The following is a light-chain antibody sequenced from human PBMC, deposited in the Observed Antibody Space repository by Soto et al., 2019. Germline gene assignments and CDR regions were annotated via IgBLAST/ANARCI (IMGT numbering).Light chain of an antibody. CDR3: ASWDDNLNGPV. V-gene: IGLV2-14*01. Sequence: QSVLTQPASVSGSPGQSITISCTGSSSDVGGYNYVSWYQQHPGKAPKLMIYEVSNRPSGVSNRFSGSKSGNTASLTISGLQGEDEADYYCASWDDNLNGPVFGRGTKVTVL. CDR2: EVS. CDR1: SSDVGGYNY. J-gene: IGLJ2*01.